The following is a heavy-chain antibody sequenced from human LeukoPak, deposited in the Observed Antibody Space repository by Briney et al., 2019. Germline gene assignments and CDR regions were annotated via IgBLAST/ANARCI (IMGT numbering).Heavy chain of an antibody. CDR3: ARHDSSGYYRPLDY. CDR1: GFSFSSYAMH. Sequence: GSLRLSCAASGFSFSSYAMHWVRQAPGKGLEWIGSIYYSGSTYYNPSLRSRVTISVDTSKNQFSLKLTSVTAADTAVYYCARHDSSGYYRPLDYWGQGTLVTVSS. V-gene: IGHV4-39*01. D-gene: IGHD3-22*01. CDR2: IYYSGST. J-gene: IGHJ4*02.